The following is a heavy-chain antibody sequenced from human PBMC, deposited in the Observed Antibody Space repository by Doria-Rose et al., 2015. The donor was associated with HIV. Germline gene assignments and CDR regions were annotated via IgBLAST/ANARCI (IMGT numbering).Heavy chain of an antibody. D-gene: IGHD6-13*01. J-gene: IGHJ4*02. CDR2: IFSDDER. CDR1: GVSLSSPGMG. CDR3: ARIKSGRWYHKYYFDF. Sequence: QGTLKESGPVLVKPTETLTLTCTVSGVSLSSPGMGVSWIRQPPGKALEWLANIFSDDERSYKTSLKSRLTISRGTSKSQVVLTMTDMDPVDTATYYCARIKSGRWYHKYYFDFWGQGTLVIVSA. V-gene: IGHV2-26*01.